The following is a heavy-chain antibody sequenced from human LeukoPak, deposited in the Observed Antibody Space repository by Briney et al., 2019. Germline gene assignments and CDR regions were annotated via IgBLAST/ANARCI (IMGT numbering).Heavy chain of an antibody. Sequence: GGSLRLSCAASGFTFSSYSMNWVRQAPGKGLEWVSSISSSSSYIYYADSVKGRFTISRDNAKNSLYLQMNSLRAEDTAVYYCARDGVVVTAIRVFLVGAFDIWGQGTMVTVSS. CDR1: GFTFSSYS. D-gene: IGHD2-21*02. CDR3: ARDGVVVTAIRVFLVGAFDI. CDR2: ISSSSSYI. V-gene: IGHV3-21*01. J-gene: IGHJ3*02.